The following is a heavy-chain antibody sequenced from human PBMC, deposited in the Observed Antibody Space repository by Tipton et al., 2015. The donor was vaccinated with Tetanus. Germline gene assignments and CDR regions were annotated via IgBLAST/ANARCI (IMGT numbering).Heavy chain of an antibody. D-gene: IGHD3-22*01. CDR3: ARGAFIPSRFNWFDP. CDR2: LRGSGNTA. CDR1: GFTFSDYA. Sequence: SLRLSCAASGFTFSDYAMSWVRQAPGAGLEWGSTLRGSGNTAYYADSVKGRFSISRDKSIDTLFLLMTSLRVEDTAVYYCARGAFIPSRFNWFDPWGQGTLVTVSS. J-gene: IGHJ5*02. V-gene: IGHV3-23*01.